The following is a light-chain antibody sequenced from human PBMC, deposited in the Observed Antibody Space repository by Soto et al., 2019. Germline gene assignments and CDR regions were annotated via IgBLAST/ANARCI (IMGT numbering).Light chain of an antibody. Sequence: QSVLTQPASVSGSPGQSITFSCTGTSSDVGAYNYASWYQQHPGKAPKLMMYEVSNRPSGVSNRFSGSKSGNTASLTISGLQAEDEADYYCSSYTSSATYVFGTGTKLTVL. CDR2: EVS. CDR3: SSYTSSATYV. CDR1: SSDVGAYNY. V-gene: IGLV2-14*01. J-gene: IGLJ1*01.